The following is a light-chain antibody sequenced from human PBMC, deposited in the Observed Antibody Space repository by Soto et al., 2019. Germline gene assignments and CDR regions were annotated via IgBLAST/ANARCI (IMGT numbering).Light chain of an antibody. CDR2: SAS. V-gene: IGKV1-12*01. CDR1: QDIGNW. Sequence: DIQVTQSPPSMAAADGDRVTITCRASQDIGNWMTWYQQKPGKAPKLLIYSASTLVRGVPSRFSGSGSETEFTLTISGLQPEDSLTYYCQQAKSFPITFGQGTRLEIK. CDR3: QQAKSFPIT. J-gene: IGKJ5*01.